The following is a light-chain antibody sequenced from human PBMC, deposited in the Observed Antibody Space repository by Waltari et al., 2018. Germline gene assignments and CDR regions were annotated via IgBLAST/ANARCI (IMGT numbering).Light chain of an antibody. J-gene: IGLJ1*01. CDR3: QVWDSDRDHYV. CDR2: HNS. V-gene: IGLV3-21*01. CDR1: AICGKT. Sequence: SSALIQPPSVSVAPGNPATITWRGSAICGKTVPWYLQKSGQAPKLVIYHNSNRPSGIPQRVSGSKSGGTAALTINRVEAGDEGDYFCQVWDSDRDHYVFGSGTTVSVL.